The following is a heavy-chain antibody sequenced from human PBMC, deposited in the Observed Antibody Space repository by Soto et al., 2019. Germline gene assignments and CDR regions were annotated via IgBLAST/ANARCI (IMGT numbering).Heavy chain of an antibody. V-gene: IGHV3-23*01. J-gene: IGHJ6*02. CDR2: ISGSGGST. D-gene: IGHD3-10*01. Sequence: PGGSLRLSCAASGFTFSSYAMSWVRQAPGKGLEWVSAISGSGGSTYYADSVKGRFTISRDNSKNTLYLQMNSLRAEDTAVYYCAKDTMVRGARGYYYYYGMDVWGQGTTVTVSS. CDR1: GFTFSSYA. CDR3: AKDTMVRGARGYYYYYGMDV.